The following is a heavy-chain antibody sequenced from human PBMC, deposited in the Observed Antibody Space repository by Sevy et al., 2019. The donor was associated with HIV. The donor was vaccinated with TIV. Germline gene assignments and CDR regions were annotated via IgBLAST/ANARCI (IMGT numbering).Heavy chain of an antibody. CDR2: INHSGST. D-gene: IGHD2-2*01. Sequence: SESLSLSCAVHGGSFSGYYWSWIRQPPGKGLECIGEINHSGSTNYNPSLKSRVTISVDTSKKQFSLKLSSVTAADTAVYYCARSPPVVVVPGAPSWFDPWGQGIMVTVSS. CDR3: ARSPPVVVVPGAPSWFDP. V-gene: IGHV4-34*01. CDR1: GGSFSGYY. J-gene: IGHJ5*02.